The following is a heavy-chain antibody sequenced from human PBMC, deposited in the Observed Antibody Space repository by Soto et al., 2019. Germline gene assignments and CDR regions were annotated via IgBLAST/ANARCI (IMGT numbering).Heavy chain of an antibody. CDR1: GGSTSSDNY. CDR3: AREGGESSDGLYYFDS. Sequence: QVQLQESGPGLVKPSQTLSLTCTVSGGSTSSDNYWSWIRQPPGKGLEWIGHIYYSGNTDYNTSLKSRLAISIDTYKNQFSLKLSSVTAADTAVYFCAREGGESSDGLYYFDSWGQGSLVTVSS. CDR2: IYYSGNT. V-gene: IGHV4-30-4*01. J-gene: IGHJ4*02. D-gene: IGHD3-16*01.